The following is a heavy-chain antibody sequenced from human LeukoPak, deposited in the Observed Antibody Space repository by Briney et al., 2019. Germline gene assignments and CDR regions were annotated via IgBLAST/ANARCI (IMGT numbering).Heavy chain of an antibody. V-gene: IGHV4-30-4*01. CDR1: GGSLSNGGYY. CDR3: AREAGFLRPEYYYGMDV. CDR2: IYYSGST. Sequence: PSQTLSLTCTVSGGSLSNGGYYWRWLRQPPGTGLEWIGYIYYSGSTYYYPSLQSRVTITVDTSKNQYSLKLSSVTAADTAVYYCAREAGFLRPEYYYGMDVWGQGTTVTASS. D-gene: IGHD2/OR15-2a*01. J-gene: IGHJ6*02.